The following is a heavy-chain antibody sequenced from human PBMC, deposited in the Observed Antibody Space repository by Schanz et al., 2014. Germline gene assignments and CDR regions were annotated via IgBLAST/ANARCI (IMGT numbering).Heavy chain of an antibody. CDR2: MNPNSGNT. Sequence: QVHLVQSGAEVKKPGASVKVSCKASGYNITSNDVTWVRQATGQGLEWMGWMNPNSGNTGYAQKFQGRVTRARSTSISTAYMELSSLRSEDTAVYYCARLGTGMAVAGSVIDYNYYYMDVWGEGTTVTVSS. CDR3: ARLGTGMAVAGSVIDYNYYYMDV. D-gene: IGHD6-19*01. CDR1: GYNITSND. V-gene: IGHV1-8*01. J-gene: IGHJ6*03.